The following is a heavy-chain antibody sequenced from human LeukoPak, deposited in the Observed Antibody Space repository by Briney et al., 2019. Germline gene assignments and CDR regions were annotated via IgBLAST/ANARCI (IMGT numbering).Heavy chain of an antibody. J-gene: IGHJ4*02. CDR1: GLTFDDYT. V-gene: IGHV3-43*01. CDR2: ISRDGDYT. Sequence: GGSLRLSCAASGLTFDDYTFHWVRQAPGKGLEWVSLISRDGDYTYYADSVKGRFTISRDNRKNTVYLQMSSLRTEDTALYYCTKDRYCTTPSCPLDYWGQGTLVTVSS. CDR3: TKDRYCTTPSCPLDY. D-gene: IGHD2-2*01.